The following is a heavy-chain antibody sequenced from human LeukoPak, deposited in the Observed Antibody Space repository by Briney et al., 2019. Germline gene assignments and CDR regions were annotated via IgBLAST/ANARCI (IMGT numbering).Heavy chain of an antibody. CDR2: ISSSSSYI. V-gene: IGHV3-21*01. CDR3: ARDRAPGCSYPLDY. D-gene: IGHD3-22*01. J-gene: IGHJ4*02. CDR1: GFTFSSYS. Sequence: GGSLRLSCAASGFTFSSYSMNWVRQAPGKGLEWVSSISSSSSYIYYADSVKGRFTISRDNAKNSLYLQMNSLRAEDTAVYYCARDRAPGCSYPLDYWGQGTLVTVSS.